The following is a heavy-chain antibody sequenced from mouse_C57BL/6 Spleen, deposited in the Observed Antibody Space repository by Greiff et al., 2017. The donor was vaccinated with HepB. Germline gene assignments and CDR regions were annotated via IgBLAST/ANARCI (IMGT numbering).Heavy chain of an antibody. V-gene: IGHV14-4*01. CDR2: IDPENGDT. CDR1: GFNIKDDY. D-gene: IGHD4-1*01. J-gene: IGHJ2*01. Sequence: EVQLQQSGAELVRPGASVKLSCTASGFNIKDDYMHWVKQRPEQGLEWIGWIDPENGDTEYASKFQGKATITADTSSNTAYLQLSSLTSEDTAVYYCTTLTGTGGCDYWGQGTTLTVSS. CDR3: TTLTGTGGCDY.